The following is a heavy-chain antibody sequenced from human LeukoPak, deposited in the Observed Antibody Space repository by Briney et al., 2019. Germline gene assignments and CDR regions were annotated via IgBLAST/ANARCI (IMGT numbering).Heavy chain of an antibody. V-gene: IGHV3-53*01. J-gene: IGHJ4*02. CDR1: GFSVSTHY. Sequence: PGGSLRLSCAASGFSVSTHYMSWVRQAPGKGLEWVSVIYNTGRTYYADSVKGRFTISIDNSKNTLLLQMNSLRADDTAVYYCARVRDGVYSGSYFDYWGQGTLATVSS. CDR2: IYNTGRT. CDR3: ARVRDGVYSGSYFDY. D-gene: IGHD1-26*01.